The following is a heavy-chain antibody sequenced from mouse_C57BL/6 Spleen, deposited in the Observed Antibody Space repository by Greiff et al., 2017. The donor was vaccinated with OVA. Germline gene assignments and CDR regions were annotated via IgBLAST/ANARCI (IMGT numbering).Heavy chain of an antibody. CDR3: GGGYFFAY. CDR2: IYPGDGDT. Sequence: VKLQESGPELVKPGASVKISCKASGYAFSRSWMNWVKQRPGKGLEWIGRIYPGDGDTNYNGKFKGKATLTADKSSSTAYMQLSSLTSEDSAVYFCGGGYFFAYWGQGTLVTVSA. D-gene: IGHD2-3*01. CDR1: GYAFSRSW. V-gene: IGHV1-82*01. J-gene: IGHJ3*01.